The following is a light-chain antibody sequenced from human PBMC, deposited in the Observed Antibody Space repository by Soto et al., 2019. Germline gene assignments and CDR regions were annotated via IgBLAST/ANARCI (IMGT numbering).Light chain of an antibody. V-gene: IGKV1-39*01. CDR3: QQSYSTPWP. CDR2: AAS. CDR1: QSISSY. Sequence: IQMYQSPSSLSASVGDRVTITCRASQSISSYLNWYQQKPGKAPKLLIYAASSLQSGVPSRFSGSGSGTDFTLTISSPQPEDFATYYCQQSYSTPWPFGQGTKVDIK. J-gene: IGKJ1*01.